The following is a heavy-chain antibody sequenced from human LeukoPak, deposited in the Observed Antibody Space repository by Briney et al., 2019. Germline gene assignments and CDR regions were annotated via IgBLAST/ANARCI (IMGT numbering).Heavy chain of an antibody. D-gene: IGHD3-3*01. CDR2: ISGSGGST. CDR1: GFTFSSYA. CDR3: AKELPSDFLFDY. J-gene: IGHJ4*02. V-gene: IGHV3-23*01. Sequence: GGTLRLSCAASGFTFSSYAMSWVRQAPGKGLEWVSTISGSGGSTYYADSVKGRFTVSRDNSNNTLYLQMNSLRAEDTAVYYCAKELPSDFLFDYWGQGTLVTVSS.